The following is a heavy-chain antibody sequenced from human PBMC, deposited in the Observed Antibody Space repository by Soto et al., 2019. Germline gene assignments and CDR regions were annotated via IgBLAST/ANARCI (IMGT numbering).Heavy chain of an antibody. Sequence: EVQLVESGGDLVQPGGSLRLSCAASGFSVNSKSMSWVRQAPGKGLEWVSLIQSGGSTYYAGSVKGRFTISRDVSENTLLLQMNSLRVEDTAVHYCTRDDGHCNGVRCDGGPMDVWGKGTTVTVSA. CDR1: GFSVNSKS. J-gene: IGHJ6*04. V-gene: IGHV3-66*01. D-gene: IGHD2-15*01. CDR3: TRDDGHCNGVRCDGGPMDV. CDR2: IQSGGST.